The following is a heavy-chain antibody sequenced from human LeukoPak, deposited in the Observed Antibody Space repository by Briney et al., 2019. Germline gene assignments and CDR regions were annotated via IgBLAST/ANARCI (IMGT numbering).Heavy chain of an antibody. J-gene: IGHJ4*02. CDR1: GYSFTSYW. D-gene: IGHD2-15*01. V-gene: IGHV5-10-1*01. Sequence: GESLKISCKGSGYSFTSYWISWVRQMPGKGLEWMGRIDPSDSYTNYSPSFQGHVTISADKSISTAYLQWSSLKASDTAMYYCARLLGRKTAATPGNYWGQGTLVTVSS. CDR2: IDPSDSYT. CDR3: ARLLGRKTAATPGNY.